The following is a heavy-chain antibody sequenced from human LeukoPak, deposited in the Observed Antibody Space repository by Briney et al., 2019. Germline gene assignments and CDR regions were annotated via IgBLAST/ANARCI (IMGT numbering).Heavy chain of an antibody. J-gene: IGHJ4*02. V-gene: IGHV1-69*04. D-gene: IGHD1-7*01. Sequence: ASVKVSCKPSVGTFSSYAISWVRQAPGQGSEWMGRIIPILSIANYAQKFQGRVTITADKSTSTAYMELSSLRSEDTAAYYCARDGTTAAPFDYWGQGTLVTVSS. CDR1: VGTFSSYA. CDR2: IIPILSIA. CDR3: ARDGTTAAPFDY.